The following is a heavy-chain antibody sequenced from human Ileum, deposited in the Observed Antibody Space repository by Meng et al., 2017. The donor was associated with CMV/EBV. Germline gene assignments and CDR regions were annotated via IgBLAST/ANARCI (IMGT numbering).Heavy chain of an antibody. D-gene: IGHD4-17*01. Sequence: GESLKISCAASGFTFSSYWMSWVRQAPGKGLEWVANIKQDGSEKYYVDSVKGRFIISRDNAKNSLYLQMNSLRAEDTAVYYCARDWRMDYGDYGAYWGQGTLVTVSS. J-gene: IGHJ4*02. CDR1: GFTFSSYW. CDR2: IKQDGSEK. V-gene: IGHV3-7*01. CDR3: ARDWRMDYGDYGAY.